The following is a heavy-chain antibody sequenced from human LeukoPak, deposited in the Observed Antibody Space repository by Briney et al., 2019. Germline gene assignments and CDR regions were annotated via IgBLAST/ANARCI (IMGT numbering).Heavy chain of an antibody. CDR1: GFTFSSYS. Sequence: GGSLRLSCAASGFTFSSYSMNWVRQAPGKGLEWVASISSSSSYIYYADSVKGRFTISRDNAKNSLYLQMNSLSAEDTAVSYCARTYSTGKTYPDYWGQGTLVTVSS. V-gene: IGHV3-21*01. CDR2: ISSSSSYI. CDR3: ARTYSTGKTYPDY. D-gene: IGHD1-1*01. J-gene: IGHJ4*02.